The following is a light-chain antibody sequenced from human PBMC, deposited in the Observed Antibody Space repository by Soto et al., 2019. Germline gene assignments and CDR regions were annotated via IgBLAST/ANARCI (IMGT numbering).Light chain of an antibody. V-gene: IGLV1-44*01. Sequence: QSVLTQTPSASGTPGQRVNISCSGSSSNIGSNNVNWYQQLPGTAPKLLIYSNNQRPSGVPDRFSGSKSGTSASLAISGLQSEDEADYYCGAWDDSLNGVVFGGGTKVTVL. CDR1: SSNIGSNN. CDR3: GAWDDSLNGVV. J-gene: IGLJ2*01. CDR2: SNN.